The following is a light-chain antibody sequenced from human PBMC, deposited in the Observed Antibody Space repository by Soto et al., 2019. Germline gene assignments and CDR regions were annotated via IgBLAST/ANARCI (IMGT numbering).Light chain of an antibody. J-gene: IGLJ2*01. CDR1: SSNIGSNT. V-gene: IGLV1-44*01. Sequence: QSVLTQPPSASGTPGQRVTISCSGSSSNIGSNTVNWYHQLPGTAPKLLIYRNNQWPSGVPDRVSGSKSGTSASLTISGLQSEDEADYYCATWDASLDGMVFGGGTKLTVL. CDR3: ATWDASLDGMV. CDR2: RNN.